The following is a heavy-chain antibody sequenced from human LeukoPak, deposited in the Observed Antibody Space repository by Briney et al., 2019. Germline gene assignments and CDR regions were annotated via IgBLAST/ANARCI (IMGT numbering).Heavy chain of an antibody. CDR1: GLTFSSYA. V-gene: IGHV3-23*01. CDR2: ISGSGGST. J-gene: IGHJ4*02. Sequence: PGGSLRLSCAASGLTFSSYAMSWVRQAPGKGLEWVSAISGSGGSTYYADSVKGRFTISRDNSKNTLYLKMNSLRAEDTAVYYCAKMEAYCSGGSCYTYFDYWGQGTLATVS. CDR3: AKMEAYCSGGSCYTYFDY. D-gene: IGHD2-15*01.